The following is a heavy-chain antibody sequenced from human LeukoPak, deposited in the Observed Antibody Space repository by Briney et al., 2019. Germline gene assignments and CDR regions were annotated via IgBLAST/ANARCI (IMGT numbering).Heavy chain of an antibody. D-gene: IGHD4-17*01. V-gene: IGHV4-39*01. CDR1: GGSISSSSYY. CDR3: ASRTDYGDYPNDY. CDR2: IYYSGST. J-gene: IGHJ4*02. Sequence: SETLSLTCTVSGGSISSSSYYWGWIRQPPGKGLEWIGSIYYSGSTYYNPSLKSRVTISVDTSKNQFSLKLSSVTAADTAVYYCASRTDYGDYPNDYWGQGTLVTVSS.